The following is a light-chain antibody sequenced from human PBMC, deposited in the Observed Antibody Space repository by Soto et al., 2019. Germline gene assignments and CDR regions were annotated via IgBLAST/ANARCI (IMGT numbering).Light chain of an antibody. CDR3: QQYSDFLIS. V-gene: IGKV1-5*01. Sequence: DIQMTQSPSTLSASVGDRVTITCRASQSISRSLAWYQQKPGKAPSLLIYDASSLEGGVPSRFSGSGFGTEFTLAITNLRPADFATYYCQQYSDFLISFGPGPQWISN. J-gene: IGKJ3*01. CDR1: QSISRS. CDR2: DAS.